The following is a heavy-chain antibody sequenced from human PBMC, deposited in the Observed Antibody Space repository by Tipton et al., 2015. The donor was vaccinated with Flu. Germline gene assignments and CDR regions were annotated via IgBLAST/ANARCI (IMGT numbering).Heavy chain of an antibody. Sequence: GLVKPSQTLSLTCAISGDSVSSNSAAWNWIRQSPSRGLEWLGRTYYRSKWYNDYAVSVKSRITINPDTSKNQFSLQLNSVTPEDTAVYYCAREEDDILTGYYSVYYMDVWGKGTTVTVSS. CDR1: GDSVSSNSAA. CDR3: AREEDDILTGYYSVYYMDV. CDR2: TYYRSKWYN. J-gene: IGHJ6*03. D-gene: IGHD3-9*01. V-gene: IGHV6-1*01.